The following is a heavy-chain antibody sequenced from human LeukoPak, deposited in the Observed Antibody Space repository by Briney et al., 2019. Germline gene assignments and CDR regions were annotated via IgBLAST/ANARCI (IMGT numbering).Heavy chain of an antibody. CDR1: GFTFSNFA. Sequence: GGSLRLSCAASGFTFSNFAMTWVRQAPGKGLEWVSGVSGSGDTTYYADSVRGRFTISRENSKNILYLQMNSLRAEDTALYFCAKPAVYDILNGYYKNWFDPWGQGTLVSVSS. D-gene: IGHD3-9*01. CDR3: AKPAVYDILNGYYKNWFDP. J-gene: IGHJ5*02. CDR2: VSGSGDTT. V-gene: IGHV3-23*01.